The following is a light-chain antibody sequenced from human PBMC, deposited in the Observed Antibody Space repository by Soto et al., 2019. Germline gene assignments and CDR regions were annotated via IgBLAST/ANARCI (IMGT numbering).Light chain of an antibody. CDR3: SSYTTSNTQV. V-gene: IGLV2-14*01. CDR2: DVS. J-gene: IGLJ3*02. CDR1: SSDVGTYNY. Sequence: QLVLTQPASVSGSPGQSITISCTGTSSDVGTYNYVSWYQHRPGKAPKLMIYDVSYRPSGVSNRFSGSKSANTASLTISGLQAEDEADYYCSSYTTSNTQVFGGGTKLTVL.